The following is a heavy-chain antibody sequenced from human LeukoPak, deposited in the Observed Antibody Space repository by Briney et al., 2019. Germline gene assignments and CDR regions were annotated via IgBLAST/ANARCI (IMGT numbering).Heavy chain of an antibody. Sequence: ASAKVSCKASGDTLTSYDISWVRQATREGLEWMGWMNPNSGNTGYVQKFQGRVTMTRNTSISTAYMELSSLRSEDTAGYYCARGIQLWFDPWGQGTLVTVSS. J-gene: IGHJ5*02. CDR1: GDTLTSYD. V-gene: IGHV1-8*01. D-gene: IGHD5-18*01. CDR2: MNPNSGNT. CDR3: ARGIQLWFDP.